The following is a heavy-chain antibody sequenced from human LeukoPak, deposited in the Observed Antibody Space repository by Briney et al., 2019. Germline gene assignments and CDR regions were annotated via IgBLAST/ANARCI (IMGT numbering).Heavy chain of an antibody. CDR3: AKVGLGATSTGVVDY. V-gene: IGHV3-23*01. CDR1: GFTFGSYA. J-gene: IGHJ4*02. CDR2: ISGSSGST. Sequence: GGSLRLSCAASGFTFGSYAMSWVRQAPGKGLEWVSTISGSSGSTFYADSVRGRFTISRDNSKNTLYLQMNSLRAEDTAVYYCAKVGLGATSTGVVDYWGQGTLVTVSS. D-gene: IGHD1-26*01.